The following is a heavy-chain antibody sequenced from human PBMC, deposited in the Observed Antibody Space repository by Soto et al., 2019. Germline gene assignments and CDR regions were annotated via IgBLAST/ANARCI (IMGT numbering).Heavy chain of an antibody. Sequence: SETRSLTCTVSGGSISSYYWSWIRQPPGKGLEWIGYIYYSGSTNYNPSLKSRVTISVDTSKNQFSLKLSSVTAADTAVYYCARDKAAAGETFDPWGQGTLVTVSS. CDR2: IYYSGST. D-gene: IGHD6-13*01. CDR1: GGSISSYY. J-gene: IGHJ5*02. V-gene: IGHV4-59*01. CDR3: ARDKAAAGETFDP.